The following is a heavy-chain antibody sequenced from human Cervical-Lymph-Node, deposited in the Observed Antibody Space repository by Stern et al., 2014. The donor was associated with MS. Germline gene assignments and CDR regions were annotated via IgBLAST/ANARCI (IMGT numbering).Heavy chain of an antibody. Sequence: QVQLVQSGAEVKKPGSSVKVSCKASGGTISNYTIGWVRQAPGQGLEWMGGIIPMFGIENYAEKFQDRVTITADESTSTAYMDLSSLRSEDTAVYYCARATSDYIWGTYRFLDSWGQGTLVIVSS. CDR1: GGTISNYT. D-gene: IGHD3-16*02. J-gene: IGHJ4*02. CDR2: IIPMFGIE. CDR3: ARATSDYIWGTYRFLDS. V-gene: IGHV1-69*01.